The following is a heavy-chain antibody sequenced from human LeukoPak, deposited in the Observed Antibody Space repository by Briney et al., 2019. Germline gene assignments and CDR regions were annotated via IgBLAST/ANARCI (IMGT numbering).Heavy chain of an antibody. J-gene: IGHJ4*02. CDR2: IGPHSTFT. D-gene: IGHD2/OR15-2a*01. CDR1: GFTFTDHY. V-gene: IGHV1-2*02. CDR3: VREGEGPLSKDFDY. Sequence: ASMKVPCKSSGFTFTDHYIHWVRQGPGQGLEWMGYIGPHSTFTSSPQEFQGRVTMTRDASMSTAYMELTRLTSDDTAVYYCVREGEGPLSKDFDYWGQGTLVTVSS.